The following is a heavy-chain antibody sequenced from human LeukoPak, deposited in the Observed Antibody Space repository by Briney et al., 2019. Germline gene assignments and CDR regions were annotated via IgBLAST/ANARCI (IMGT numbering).Heavy chain of an antibody. V-gene: IGHV3-66*01. D-gene: IGHD6-19*01. CDR1: GLTVSSNY. CDR2: IYSGGST. CDR3: AREDSSGPLGY. Sequence: GGSLRLSCAASGLTVSSNYMSWVRQAPGKGLEWVSVIYSGGSTYYADSVKGRFTISRDNSKNTLYLQMNSLRAEDTAVYYCAREDSSGPLGYWGQGTLVTVSS. J-gene: IGHJ4*02.